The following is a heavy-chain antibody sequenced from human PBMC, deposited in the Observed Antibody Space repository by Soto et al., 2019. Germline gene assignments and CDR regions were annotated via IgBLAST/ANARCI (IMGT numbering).Heavy chain of an antibody. CDR1: GFTFSIYA. CDR2: ISTNGGST. Sequence: GGSLRLSCSASGFTFSIYAMHWVRQAPGKGLEYVSSISTNGGSTDYADSVKGRFTISRDNSKNTVYLQMSSLRVEDTAVYYCVKDMSTYYDSLLDXWGQGTTVTVSS. CDR3: VKDMSTYYDSLLDX. J-gene: IGHJ6*02. V-gene: IGHV3-64D*06. D-gene: IGHD3-3*01.